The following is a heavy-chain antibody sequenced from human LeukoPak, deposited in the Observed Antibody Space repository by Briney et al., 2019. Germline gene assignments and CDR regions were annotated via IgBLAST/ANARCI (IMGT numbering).Heavy chain of an antibody. CDR2: ISGSGGST. D-gene: IGHD2-2*01. Sequence: GGSLRLSCAASGFTFSSYAMSWVRQAPGKGLEWVSAISGSGGSTYYADSVKGRFTISRDNSRNTLYLQMNSLRAEDTAVYYCAKGPGQLLSYNWFDPWGQGTLVTVSS. CDR3: AKGPGQLLSYNWFDP. J-gene: IGHJ5*02. V-gene: IGHV3-23*01. CDR1: GFTFSSYA.